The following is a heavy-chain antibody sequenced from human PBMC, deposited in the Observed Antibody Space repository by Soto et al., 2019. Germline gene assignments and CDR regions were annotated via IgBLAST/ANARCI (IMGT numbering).Heavy chain of an antibody. Sequence: QVQLVQSGAEVRKPGSAVRVSCKASGGTFNRYAMNWVRQAPGQGLEWMAGIIPIFDTPRYSQQFQGRVTITVDESTSTAYMELRSLRSEDTAIYYCAIRIGSGGVIGGFDYWGQGTLVTVAS. CDR1: GGTFNRYA. CDR3: AIRIGSGGVIGGFDY. J-gene: IGHJ4*02. V-gene: IGHV1-69*01. CDR2: IIPIFDTP. D-gene: IGHD3-16*02.